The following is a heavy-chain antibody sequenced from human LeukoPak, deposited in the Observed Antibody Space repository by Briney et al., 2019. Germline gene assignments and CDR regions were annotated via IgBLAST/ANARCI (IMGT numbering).Heavy chain of an antibody. Sequence: ASVKVSCKVSGYTFTGYYMHWVRQAPGQGLEWMGWINPNSGGTNYAQKFQGRVTMTRDTSINTDYMELSRLRSDDTAVYYCAKEDSGSSIDYWGQGTLVTVSS. J-gene: IGHJ4*02. CDR2: INPNSGGT. CDR3: AKEDSGSSIDY. CDR1: GYTFTGYY. D-gene: IGHD1-26*01. V-gene: IGHV1-2*02.